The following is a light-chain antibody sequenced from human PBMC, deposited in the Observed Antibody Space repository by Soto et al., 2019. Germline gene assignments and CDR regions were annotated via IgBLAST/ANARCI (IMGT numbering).Light chain of an antibody. J-gene: IGKJ1*01. Sequence: DVHMTQSPSTLSASVGDRVTITCRASQNVSNWLAWYQRKPGKAPKLLIYAASSLQSGVPSRFSGSGSGTEFTLTISRLQPDDFATFYCQQYNIYWTFGQGTRVEIK. CDR1: QNVSNW. CDR3: QQYNIYWT. V-gene: IGKV1-5*01. CDR2: AAS.